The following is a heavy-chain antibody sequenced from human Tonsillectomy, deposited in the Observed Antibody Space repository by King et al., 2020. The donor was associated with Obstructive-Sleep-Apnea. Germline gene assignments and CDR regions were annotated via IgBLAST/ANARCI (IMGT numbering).Heavy chain of an antibody. D-gene: IGHD6-19*01. CDR1: GFTFVDYA. CDR2: VSGNRGSV. CDR3: AKAGAGSGWGAFDI. J-gene: IGHJ3*02. Sequence: VQLVESGGGLLQPGRSLRLSCAASGFTFVDYAMHAVRQDPGKGLEWVSGVSGNRGSVGYADSVKGRFTISRDKAKNSLYLQMNSLRAEDTALYYCAKAGAGSGWGAFDIWGQGTMVTVSS. V-gene: IGHV3-9*01.